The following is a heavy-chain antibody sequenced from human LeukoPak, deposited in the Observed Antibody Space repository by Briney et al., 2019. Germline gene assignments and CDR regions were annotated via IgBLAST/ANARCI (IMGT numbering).Heavy chain of an antibody. V-gene: IGHV4-59*01. CDR1: GGSISSYY. CDR3: ARGGVNYYGMDV. CDR2: IYYSGST. Sequence: SETLSLTCTVSGGSISSYYWSWIRQPPGKGLEWIGYIYYSGSTNYNPSLKSRVTISADTSKNQFSLKLSSVTAADTAVYYCARGGVNYYGMDVWGQGTTVTVSS. J-gene: IGHJ6*02. D-gene: IGHD3-10*01.